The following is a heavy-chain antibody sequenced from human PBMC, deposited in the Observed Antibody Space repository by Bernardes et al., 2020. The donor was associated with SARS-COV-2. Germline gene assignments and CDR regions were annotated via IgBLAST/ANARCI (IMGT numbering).Heavy chain of an antibody. Sequence: ASVKVSCKASGYTFTWYAVHWVRQAPGQGLECMGWINTETGKSTYAQGFTGRFVFSLDTSVSTAYLQISSLRAEDTAVYYCARDSPDGGGYSPLGNWGQGTLVTVSS. D-gene: IGHD3-22*01. CDR2: INTETGKS. CDR1: GYTFTWYA. J-gene: IGHJ4*02. CDR3: ARDSPDGGGYSPLGN. V-gene: IGHV7-4-1*02.